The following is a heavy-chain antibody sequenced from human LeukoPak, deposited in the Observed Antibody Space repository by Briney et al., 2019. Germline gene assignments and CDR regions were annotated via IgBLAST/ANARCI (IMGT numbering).Heavy chain of an antibody. J-gene: IGHJ3*02. Sequence: SETLSLTCAVYGESFSGYYWSWIRQPPGKGLEWIGEVNHSGSTNYNPSLKSRVTISVDTSKNQFSLKLSSVTAADTAVYYCARLRAAMVTFFAFDIWGQGTMVTVSS. V-gene: IGHV4-34*01. D-gene: IGHD5-18*01. CDR1: GESFSGYY. CDR2: VNHSGST. CDR3: ARLRAAMVTFFAFDI.